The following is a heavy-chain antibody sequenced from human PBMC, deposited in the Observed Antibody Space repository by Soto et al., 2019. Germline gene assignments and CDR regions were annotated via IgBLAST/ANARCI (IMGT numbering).Heavy chain of an antibody. V-gene: IGHV3-7*01. CDR3: ARPPPPYSSPQTLDS. CDR1: GFTFSSYW. CDR2: IKQDGSEK. D-gene: IGHD6-13*01. J-gene: IGHJ4*02. Sequence: EVQLVESGGGLVQPGGSLRLSCAASGFTFSSYWMSWVRQAPGKGLEWVANIKQDGSEKYYVDSVKGRFTISRDNAKNSLSLQMNSLRAEDTAVYYCARPPPPYSSPQTLDSWGQGTLVTVSS.